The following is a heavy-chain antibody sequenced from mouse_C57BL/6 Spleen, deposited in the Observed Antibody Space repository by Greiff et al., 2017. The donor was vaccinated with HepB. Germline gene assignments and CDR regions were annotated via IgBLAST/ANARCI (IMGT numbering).Heavy chain of an antibody. CDR1: GYTFTDYE. V-gene: IGHV1-15*01. CDR3: TVCSWDEGFAY. CDR2: IDPETGGT. Sequence: QVQLQQSGAELVRPGASVTLSCTASGYTFTDYEMHWVKQTPVHGLEWIGAIDPETGGTAYNQKCKGKAILTADKSSSTAYMELRSLTSEDSAVYYCTVCSWDEGFAYWGQGTLVTVSA. D-gene: IGHD4-1*01. J-gene: IGHJ3*01.